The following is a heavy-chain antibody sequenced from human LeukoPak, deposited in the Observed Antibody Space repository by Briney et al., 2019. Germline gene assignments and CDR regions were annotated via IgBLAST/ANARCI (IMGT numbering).Heavy chain of an antibody. CDR3: ARGYYYGSGTNYGMDV. D-gene: IGHD3-10*01. V-gene: IGHV3-74*01. CDR1: GFTFSTYW. Sequence: PGGSLRLSCAASGFTFSTYWMHWVRQAPGKGLVWVSRINRDGSSTSYADSVKGRFTISRDNAKNTLYLQMNSLRAEDTAVYYCARGYYYGSGTNYGMDVWGQGTTVTVSS. J-gene: IGHJ6*02. CDR2: INRDGSST.